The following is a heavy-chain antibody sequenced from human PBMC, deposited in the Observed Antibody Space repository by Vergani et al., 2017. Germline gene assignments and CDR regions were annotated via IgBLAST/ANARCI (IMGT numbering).Heavy chain of an antibody. D-gene: IGHD2-8*01. V-gene: IGHV3-33*01. Sequence: QVQLVESGGGVVQPGRSLRLSCAASGFTFSSYGMHWVRQAPGKGLEWVAVIWYDGSNKYYADSVKGRFTISRDNSKNTLYLQMNSLRAEDTAVYYCASSHPRGVLDYWGQGTLVTVSS. CDR3: ASSHPRGVLDY. CDR1: GFTFSSYG. CDR2: IWYDGSNK. J-gene: IGHJ4*02.